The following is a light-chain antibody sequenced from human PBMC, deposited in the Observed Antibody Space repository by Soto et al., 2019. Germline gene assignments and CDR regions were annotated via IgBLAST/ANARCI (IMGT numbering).Light chain of an antibody. V-gene: IGLV2-14*03. CDR1: IDDIGAYDY. CDR2: DVN. J-gene: IGLJ1*01. CDR3: SSYTSTYSLV. Sequence: QSALTQPASVSGSPGQSVTISCTGTIDDIGAYDYVSWYQQRPGSAPQLIIYDVNNRPSGTSHRFSGSESVHTAYLTISGLQSDDEATYHCSSYTSTYSLVFGTGTKVTVL.